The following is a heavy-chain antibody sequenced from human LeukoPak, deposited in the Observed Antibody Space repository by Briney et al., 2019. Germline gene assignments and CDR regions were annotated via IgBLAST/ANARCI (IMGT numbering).Heavy chain of an antibody. J-gene: IGHJ4*02. CDR3: ARTIRGY. V-gene: IGHV3-7*02. CDR1: GFTFSNYW. D-gene: IGHD3-10*01. Sequence: GGSLRLSCAASGFTFSNYWMSWVRHAPGKGLGWVANIKEDGSEKYYVDSVKGRFNISRDKAKNSLYLQMNSLRAEDTAVYYCARTIRGYWGQGTLVTVSS. CDR2: IKEDGSEK.